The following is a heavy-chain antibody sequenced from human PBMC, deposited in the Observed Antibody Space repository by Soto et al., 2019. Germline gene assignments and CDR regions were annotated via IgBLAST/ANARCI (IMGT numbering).Heavy chain of an antibody. CDR3: AKPGLRDILNGYYSPFDY. J-gene: IGHJ4*02. CDR1: GFTFSSYA. D-gene: IGHD3-9*01. CDR2: ISGSGGST. V-gene: IGHV3-23*01. Sequence: PGGSLRLSCAASGFTFSSYAMSWVRQAPGKGLEWVSAISGSGGSTYYADSVKGRFTISRDNSKNTLYLQMNSLRAEDTAVYYCAKPGLRDILNGYYSPFDYWGKGTLVTVSS.